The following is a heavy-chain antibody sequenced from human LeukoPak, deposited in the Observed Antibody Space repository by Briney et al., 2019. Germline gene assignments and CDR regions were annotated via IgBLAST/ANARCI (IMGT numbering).Heavy chain of an antibody. D-gene: IGHD3-9*01. Sequence: EASVKVSCKVSGYTLTELSMHWVRQAPGKGLEWMGGFDPEDGETIYAQKFQGRVTMTEVTSTDTAYMELSSLRSEDTAVYYCATDKRGRYFDWLLYYWGQGTLVTVSS. J-gene: IGHJ4*02. CDR3: ATDKRGRYFDWLLYY. CDR1: GYTLTELS. V-gene: IGHV1-24*01. CDR2: FDPEDGET.